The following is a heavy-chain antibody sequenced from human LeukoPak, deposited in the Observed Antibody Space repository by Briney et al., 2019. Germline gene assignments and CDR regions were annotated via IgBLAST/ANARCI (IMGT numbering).Heavy chain of an antibody. Sequence: ASVKVSCKASGYTFTSYGITWVRQAPGQGLEWMGSMSGYNGKYAQNPQGRVTMTKDTSTSTAYMELRSLRSDDTAVYYCARGLYDFWSGYYSFDYWGQGTLVTVSS. CDR1: GYTFTSYG. V-gene: IGHV1-18*01. CDR2: MSGYNG. D-gene: IGHD3-3*01. CDR3: ARGLYDFWSGYYSFDY. J-gene: IGHJ4*02.